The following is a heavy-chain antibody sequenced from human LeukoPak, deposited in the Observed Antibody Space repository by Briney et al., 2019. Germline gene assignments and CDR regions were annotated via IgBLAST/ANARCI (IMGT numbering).Heavy chain of an antibody. CDR2: INPTGTTT. V-gene: IGHV1-46*01. D-gene: IGHD1-26*01. CDR1: GYTFAGSY. CDR3: ARDNSVGDIAWWFDP. Sequence: GASVKVSCKASGYTFAGSYIHWVRQAPGQGLEWVGLINPTGTTTLYAQKFQGRITLTRDMSATTDYMELSSLTSEDTAVYYCARDNSVGDIAWWFDPWGQGTLVTVSS. J-gene: IGHJ5*02.